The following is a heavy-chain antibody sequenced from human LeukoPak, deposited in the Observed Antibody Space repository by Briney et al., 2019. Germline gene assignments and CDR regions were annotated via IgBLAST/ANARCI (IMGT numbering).Heavy chain of an antibody. D-gene: IGHD1-26*01. CDR3: ARDRGSLRYYFDY. V-gene: IGHV6-1*01. J-gene: IGHJ4*02. CDR2: TYYRSKWYN. Sequence: SQTLSLTCAICGGSVSSNSVAWNWIRQSPSRGVEWLGSTYYRSKWYNDYALSVKIRITINPDTSKNQFSLQLNSVTPEDTAVYYCARDRGSLRYYFDYWGQGTLVTVSS. CDR1: GGSVSSNSVA.